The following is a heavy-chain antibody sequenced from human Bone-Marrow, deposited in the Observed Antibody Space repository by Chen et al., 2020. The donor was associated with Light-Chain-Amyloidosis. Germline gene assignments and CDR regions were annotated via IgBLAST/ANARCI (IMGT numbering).Heavy chain of an antibody. Sequence: EVQLVESGGGLVQPGGSLRLSCAASGFTFSSYWIHWVRQAPGKGLVWVSRINSDGSSTSYADSVKGRFTISRDNAKNTLYLQMSSLRAEDTAVYYWTTQGVITGMRYWGQGTLVTVSS. V-gene: IGHV3-74*01. D-gene: IGHD1-20*01. CDR1: GFTFSSYW. CDR3: TTQGVITGMRY. CDR2: INSDGSST. J-gene: IGHJ4*02.